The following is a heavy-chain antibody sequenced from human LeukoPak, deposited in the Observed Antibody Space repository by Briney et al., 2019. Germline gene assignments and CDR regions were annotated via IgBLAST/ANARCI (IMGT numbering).Heavy chain of an antibody. D-gene: IGHD6-19*01. CDR2: IYHSGST. Sequence: PSETLSLTCAVSGGSISSSNWWSWVRQPPGKGLEWIGEIYHSGSTNYNPSLKSRVTISVDKSKNQFSLKLSSVTAADTAVYYCARVPVAGKDYYGVDVWGQGTTVTVSS. J-gene: IGHJ6*02. V-gene: IGHV4-4*02. CDR1: GGSISSSNW. CDR3: ARVPVAGKDYYGVDV.